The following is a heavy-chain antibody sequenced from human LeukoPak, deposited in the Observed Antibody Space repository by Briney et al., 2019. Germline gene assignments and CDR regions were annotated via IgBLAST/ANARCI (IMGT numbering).Heavy chain of an antibody. CDR2: IGGSDGIT. Sequence: GGSLGLSCEVSGSTFSSYVMSWVRQAPGKGPEWVAYIGGSDGITSYADSVKGRFTISRDNSKNTVYLEMNSLRAEDTAVYYCVKGGRGADCIFDYWGQGTLVTVSS. J-gene: IGHJ4*02. CDR1: GSTFSSYV. D-gene: IGHD2-21*02. CDR3: VKGGRGADCIFDY. V-gene: IGHV3-23*01.